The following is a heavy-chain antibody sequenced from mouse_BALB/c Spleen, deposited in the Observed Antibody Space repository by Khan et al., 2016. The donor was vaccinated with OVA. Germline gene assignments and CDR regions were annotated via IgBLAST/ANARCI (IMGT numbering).Heavy chain of an antibody. Sequence: VQLQQSGPELVKPGASVRMSCKASGFTFADYVMHWVRQKPGQGLEWIGYIYPYNDDTESTERFKGKATLTLDKSSSTAYMDVTSLTSADSAVDYCGRSATDYYTVDYWGQGTSVTVSS. CDR1: GFTFADYV. CDR2: IYPYNDDT. D-gene: IGHD1-1*01. J-gene: IGHJ4*01. CDR3: GRSATDYYTVDY. V-gene: IGHV1S136*01.